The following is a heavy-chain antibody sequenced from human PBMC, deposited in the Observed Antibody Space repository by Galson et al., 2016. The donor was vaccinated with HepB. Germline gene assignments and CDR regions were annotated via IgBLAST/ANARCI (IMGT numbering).Heavy chain of an antibody. CDR1: GFTFSNYG. CDR2: ISDDESNE. V-gene: IGHV3-30*18. Sequence: SCAASGFTFSNYGMHWVRQAPGKGLEWVAVISDDESNEYYADSVKGRFTISRDNSKNTLYLQMTSLRAEDTAVYYCANSGLLRFLEWLLPFDCWGQGTLVTVSS. D-gene: IGHD3-3*01. J-gene: IGHJ4*02. CDR3: ANSGLLRFLEWLLPFDC.